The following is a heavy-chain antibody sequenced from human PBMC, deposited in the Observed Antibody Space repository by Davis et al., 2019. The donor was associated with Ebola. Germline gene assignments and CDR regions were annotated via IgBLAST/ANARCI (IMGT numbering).Heavy chain of an antibody. CDR1: GFTFSSYA. V-gene: IGHV3-7*01. D-gene: IGHD6-19*01. CDR3: AKDSGWQMSP. J-gene: IGHJ5*02. CDR2: IKYDGSDK. Sequence: PGGSLRLSCAASGFTFSSYAMTWVRQAPGKGLEWVGKIKYDGSDKYYVDSVKGRFTISRDNAENSLYLQMNSLTVEDTAIYYCAKDSGWQMSPWGQGTLVIVSS.